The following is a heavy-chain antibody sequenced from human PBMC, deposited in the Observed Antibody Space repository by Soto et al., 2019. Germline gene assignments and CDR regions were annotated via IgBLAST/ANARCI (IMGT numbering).Heavy chain of an antibody. V-gene: IGHV3-30-3*01. CDR3: ARGGRLRHFDY. J-gene: IGHJ4*02. D-gene: IGHD5-12*01. CDR1: GFTFSSYA. CDR2: ISYDGSNK. Sequence: QVQLVESGGGVVQPGRSLRLSCAASGFTFSSYALHWVRQAPGKGLEWVAVISYDGSNKYYADSVKGRFTISRDNSKKTLYLQMNSLRAEDTAVYYCARGGRLRHFDYWGQGTLVTVSS.